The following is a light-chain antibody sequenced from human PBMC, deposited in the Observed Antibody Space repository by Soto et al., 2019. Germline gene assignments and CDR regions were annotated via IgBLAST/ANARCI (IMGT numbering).Light chain of an antibody. CDR2: DAS. CDR1: QSIRNY. V-gene: IGKV3-11*01. CDR3: QKRGHWPQ. Sequence: IVLTQAPATPSVSPGETATLSCRASQSIRNYLAWYQHKPGQAPRLLIFDASNGATGIPARFSGSGSGTAFTLTISGMEPEDFAIDDCQKRGHWPQFSQGTRLEIK. J-gene: IGKJ5*01.